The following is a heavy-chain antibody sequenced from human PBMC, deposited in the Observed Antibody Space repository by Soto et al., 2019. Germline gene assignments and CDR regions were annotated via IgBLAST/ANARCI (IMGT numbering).Heavy chain of an antibody. J-gene: IGHJ4*02. CDR1: GGSISSYY. Sequence: SETLSLTCTVSGGSISSYYWSWLRQPPGKGLEWIGYIYYNGKTNYNPSLKSRVTISLDTPKNQFSLKLSSVTAADTAVYCGARHWNDDWIDDWGQGTLVPVAS. CDR2: IYYNGKT. D-gene: IGHD1-1*01. CDR3: ARHWNDDWIDD. V-gene: IGHV4-59*08.